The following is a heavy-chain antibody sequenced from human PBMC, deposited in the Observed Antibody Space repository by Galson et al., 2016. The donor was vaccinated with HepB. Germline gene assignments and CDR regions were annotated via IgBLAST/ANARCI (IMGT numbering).Heavy chain of an antibody. J-gene: IGHJ6*02. CDR1: GFTFNNYG. V-gene: IGHV3-33*08. D-gene: IGHD4-17*01. CDR3: ARDRGLLHYYYGMDV. Sequence: SLRLSCATSGFTFNNYGINWVRQAPGKGLEWVAVISYDGNNRHYADAVKGRFTISRDSSTNTVYLQMNSLRADDTAVYFCARDRGLLHYYYGMDVWGQETTVTVSS. CDR2: ISYDGNNR.